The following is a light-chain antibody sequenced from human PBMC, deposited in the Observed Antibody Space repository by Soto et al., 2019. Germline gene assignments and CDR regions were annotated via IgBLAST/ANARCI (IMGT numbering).Light chain of an antibody. V-gene: IGKV3-20*01. CDR3: QQYGNSPIT. CDR2: GAS. Sequence: IVLTQSPATLSLSPGERATLSCRAGQSISTYLAWYQQKPGQAPRLLIYGASSRATGIPDRFSGSGSRTDFTLTVSRLDPEDSAVYYCQQYGNSPITFGQGTRLEIK. J-gene: IGKJ5*01. CDR1: QSISTY.